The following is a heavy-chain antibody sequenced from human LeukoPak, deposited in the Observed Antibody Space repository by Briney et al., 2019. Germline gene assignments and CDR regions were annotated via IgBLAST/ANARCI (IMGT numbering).Heavy chain of an antibody. CDR1: GYRLSAVS. D-gene: IGHD3-3*01. Sequence: ASVKVSCKVSGYRLSAVSMHWVRQAPGKGLEWMGGFELEDGATIYAERFQGRITMTEDTSTDTAYMDLSRLTSEDTAVYYCMIDYFDWASSRSGNYFWGQGTLVTVS. CDR3: MIDYFDWASSRSGNYF. CDR2: FELEDGAT. J-gene: IGHJ4*02. V-gene: IGHV1-24*01.